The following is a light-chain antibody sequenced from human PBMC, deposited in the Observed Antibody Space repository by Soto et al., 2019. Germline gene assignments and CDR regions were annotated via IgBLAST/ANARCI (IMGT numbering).Light chain of an antibody. CDR2: SDN. CDR3: AAWDDSLSAGV. V-gene: IGLV1-44*01. CDR1: SSNIGRYT. Sequence: QSVLTQPPSASGTPGQRVTISCSGSSSNIGRYTVNWYQHLPGTAPKLLIYSDNQRPSGVPDRFSGSRSGTSASLAISNLHSEDEADYYCAAWDDSLSAGVFGGGTKLTVL. J-gene: IGLJ3*02.